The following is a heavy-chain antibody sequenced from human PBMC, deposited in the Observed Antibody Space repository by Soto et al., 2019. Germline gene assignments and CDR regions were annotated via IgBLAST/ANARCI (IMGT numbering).Heavy chain of an antibody. J-gene: IGHJ6*02. CDR3: ARRTYAMDV. V-gene: IGHV4-4*02. CDR2: IFPHGKP. CDR1: GGSISSSHW. Sequence: QVQLQESGPGLVKPSGTLSLTCAVSGGSISSSHWWSWVRQPPGNGLEWIGEIFPHGKPYSHPSLTGRVTMSVDKSKTQFSLNPNAVTAADTAVYYCARRTYAMDVWGQGTTVTVSS.